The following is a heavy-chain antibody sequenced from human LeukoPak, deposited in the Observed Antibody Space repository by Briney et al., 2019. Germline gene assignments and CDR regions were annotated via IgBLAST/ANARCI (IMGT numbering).Heavy chain of an antibody. CDR2: IYYSGST. CDR1: GGSISSYH. D-gene: IGHD5-12*01. V-gene: IGHV4-59*08. Sequence: SETLSLTCTVSGGSISSYHWSWIRQPPGKGLEWIGYIYYSGSTNYNPSLKSRVTISVDTSKNQFSLKLSSVTAADTAVYYCARQRTWISAFDIWGQGTMVTVSS. CDR3: ARQRTWISAFDI. J-gene: IGHJ3*02.